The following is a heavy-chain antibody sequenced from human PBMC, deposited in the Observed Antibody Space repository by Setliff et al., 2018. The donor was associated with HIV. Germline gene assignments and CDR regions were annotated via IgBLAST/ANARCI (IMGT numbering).Heavy chain of an antibody. V-gene: IGHV1-18*01. CDR3: ARGCIYCGNDGCHRYFFDF. CDR2: INTYNRQT. CDR1: GYTFTSYG. Sequence: ASVKVSCKASGYTFTSYGFSWVRQAPGQGLQWMGWINTYNRQTKYADNLRDRVTMTTDTPSSTAYMELRSLRSDDTAVYYCARGCIYCGNDGCHRYFFDFWGQGTLVTVSS. J-gene: IGHJ4*02. D-gene: IGHD2-21*01.